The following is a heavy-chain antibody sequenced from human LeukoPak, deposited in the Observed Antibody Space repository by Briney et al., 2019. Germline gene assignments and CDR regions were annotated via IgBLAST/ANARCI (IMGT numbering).Heavy chain of an antibody. Sequence: GGSLRLSCAASGFTFSSYAMHWVRQAPGKGLEYVSAISSNGGSTYYANSVKGRFTISRDNSKNTLYLQMGSLRAEDMAVYYCAVDYCDSSGHVPYFDYWGQGTLVTVSS. CDR3: AVDYCDSSGHVPYFDY. V-gene: IGHV3-64*01. CDR1: GFTFSSYA. D-gene: IGHD3-22*01. CDR2: ISSNGGST. J-gene: IGHJ4*02.